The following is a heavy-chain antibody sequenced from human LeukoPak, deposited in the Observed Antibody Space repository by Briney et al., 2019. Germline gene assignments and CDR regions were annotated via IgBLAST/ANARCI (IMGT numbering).Heavy chain of an antibody. V-gene: IGHV3-23*01. Sequence: PGGSLRPSCAASGFTFSSYAMSWVRQAPGKGLEWVSAISGSGGSTYYADSVKGRFTISRDNSKNTLYLQMNSLRAEDTAVYYCAKALASLRAFDYWGQGTLVTVSS. CDR3: AKALASLRAFDY. CDR2: ISGSGGST. D-gene: IGHD4-17*01. CDR1: GFTFSSYA. J-gene: IGHJ4*02.